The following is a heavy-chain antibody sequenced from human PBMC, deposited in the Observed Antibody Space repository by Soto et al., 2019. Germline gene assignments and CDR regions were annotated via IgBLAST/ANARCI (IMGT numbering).Heavy chain of an antibody. Sequence: SETLSLTCAVYGGSFSGYYSSWIRQPPGKGLEWIGEINHSGSTNYNPSLKSRVTISVDTSKNQFSLKLSSVTAADTAVYYCARGFPPTSTYLGYTAMDDYYYYGMDVWGQGTTVTVSS. D-gene: IGHD5-18*01. CDR3: ARGFPPTSTYLGYTAMDDYYYYGMDV. V-gene: IGHV4-34*01. J-gene: IGHJ6*02. CDR2: INHSGST. CDR1: GGSFSGYY.